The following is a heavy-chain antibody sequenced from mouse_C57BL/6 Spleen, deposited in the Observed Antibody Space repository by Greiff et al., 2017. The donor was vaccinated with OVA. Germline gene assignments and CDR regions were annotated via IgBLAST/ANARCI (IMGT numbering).Heavy chain of an antibody. CDR2: INPSNGGT. CDR1: GYTFTSYW. V-gene: IGHV1-53*01. Sequence: VKLVESGTELVKPGASVKLSCKASGYTFTSYWMHWVKQRPGQGLEWIGNINPSNGGTNYNEKFKSKATLTVDKSSSTAYMQLSSLTSEDSAVYYCARSPGSSLYYAMDYWGQGTSVTVSS. D-gene: IGHD1-1*01. J-gene: IGHJ4*01. CDR3: ARSPGSSLYYAMDY.